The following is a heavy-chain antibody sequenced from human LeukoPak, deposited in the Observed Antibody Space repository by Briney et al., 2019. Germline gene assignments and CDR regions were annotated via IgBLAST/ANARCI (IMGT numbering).Heavy chain of an antibody. CDR2: INAGNGNT. Sequence: GASVKVSCKASGYTFTSYAMHWVRQAPGQRLEWMGWINAGNGNTKYSQKFQGRVTITRDTSASTAYMELSSLRSEDTAVYYCARSLDSSGYYPFSGYWGQGTLVTVSS. V-gene: IGHV1-3*01. CDR1: GYTFTSYA. J-gene: IGHJ4*02. CDR3: ARSLDSSGYYPFSGY. D-gene: IGHD3-22*01.